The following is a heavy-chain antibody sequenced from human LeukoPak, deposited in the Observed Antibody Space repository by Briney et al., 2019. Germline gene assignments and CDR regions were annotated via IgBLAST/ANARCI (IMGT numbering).Heavy chain of an antibody. Sequence: GGSLRLSCAASGFTFSNAWMNWVRQAPGKGLEWVGRIKSKTDGGTTDYAAPVKGRFTISRDDPKNTLYLQMNSLKTEDTAVYYCARDYVLCSSTGCYPIFFDYWGQGTLVTVSS. J-gene: IGHJ4*02. V-gene: IGHV3-15*07. CDR3: ARDYVLCSSTGCYPIFFDY. CDR1: GFTFSNAW. CDR2: IKSKTDGGTT. D-gene: IGHD2-2*01.